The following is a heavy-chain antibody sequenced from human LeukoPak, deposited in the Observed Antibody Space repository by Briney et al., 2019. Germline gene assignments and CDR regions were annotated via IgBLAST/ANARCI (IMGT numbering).Heavy chain of an antibody. V-gene: IGHV3-30*18. D-gene: IGHD6-13*01. CDR3: AKDSEIAAAGSYWYFDL. CDR1: GFTFRSYD. Sequence: GGSLRLSCAASGFTFRSYDMHWVRQAPGKGPQWVAVISYDGSNKYHTDSVKGRFTISRDNSKNTLYLQMNSLRAEDTAVYYCAKDSEIAAAGSYWYFDLWGRGTLVTVSS. CDR2: ISYDGSNK. J-gene: IGHJ2*01.